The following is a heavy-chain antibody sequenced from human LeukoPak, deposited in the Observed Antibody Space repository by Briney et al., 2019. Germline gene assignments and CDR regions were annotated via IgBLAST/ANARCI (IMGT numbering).Heavy chain of an antibody. V-gene: IGHV3-21*01. CDR3: ARVKAARIYYYYMDV. CDR2: ISSSSSYI. J-gene: IGHJ6*03. Sequence: GGSLRLSCAASGFTFSSYSMNWVRQAPGKGLEWVSSISSSSSYIYYADSVKGRFTISRDNAKNSLYLQMNSLRAEDMAVYYCARVKAARIYYYYMDVWGKGTTVTVSS. CDR1: GFTFSSYS. D-gene: IGHD6-6*01.